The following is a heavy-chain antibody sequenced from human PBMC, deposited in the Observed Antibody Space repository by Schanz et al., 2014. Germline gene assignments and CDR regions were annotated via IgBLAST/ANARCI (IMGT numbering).Heavy chain of an antibody. CDR3: AKDRGGDYEVSYYYGMDV. J-gene: IGHJ6*02. V-gene: IGHV3-30*18. CDR2: ISYDGSDK. D-gene: IGHD4-17*01. CDR1: GFTFSSYG. Sequence: VQLVESGGGVVQPGRSLRLSCAASGFTFSSYGMHWVRQAPGKGPEWVAVISYDGSDKFYADSVKGRFTISRDNSNNTLSLQMNSLRNEDTAVYYCAKDRGGDYEVSYYYGMDVWGQGTTVTVSS.